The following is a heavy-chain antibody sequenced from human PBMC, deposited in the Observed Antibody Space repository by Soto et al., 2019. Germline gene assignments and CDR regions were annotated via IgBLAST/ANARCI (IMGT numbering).Heavy chain of an antibody. V-gene: IGHV3-23*01. J-gene: IGHJ6*02. CDR1: GFTFSSYA. Sequence: GESLKISCAASGFTFSSYAMSWVRQAPGKGLEWVSAISGSGGSTYYADSVKGRFTISRDNTKNTLYLQMNSLRAEDTAVYYCAKDRPFGESQPYGMDVWGQGTTVTVSS. CDR2: ISGSGGST. CDR3: AKDRPFGESQPYGMDV. D-gene: IGHD3-10*01.